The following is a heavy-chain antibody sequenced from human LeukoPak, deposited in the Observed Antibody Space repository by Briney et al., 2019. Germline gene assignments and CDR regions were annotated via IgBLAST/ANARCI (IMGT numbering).Heavy chain of an antibody. J-gene: IGHJ5*02. CDR1: GYPFTGYH. D-gene: IGHD7-27*01. CDR2: ISPDSGDT. V-gene: IGHV1-2*02. CDR3: AALASRMHVGIAP. Sequence: GSVTVSCKASGYPFTGYHVQWVRQAPGQGLEWIGGISPDSGDTIYAQTFQGRVTITRDTSISTAYMDLSRLTSDDTAVYYCAALASRMHVGIAPWGQGTPFTVSS.